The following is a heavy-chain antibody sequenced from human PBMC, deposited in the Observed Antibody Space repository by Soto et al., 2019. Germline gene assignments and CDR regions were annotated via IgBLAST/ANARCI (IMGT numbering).Heavy chain of an antibody. CDR3: ARATYCTGGNCLLDY. CDR2: IYSGGST. D-gene: IGHD2-15*01. J-gene: IGHJ4*02. Sequence: EVQLVESGGGLVQPGGSLRLSCAASEFTVTSNYMSWVRQAPGKGLEWVSVIYSGGSTYYADFVKGTFTIYRDNSKNTVYLQMNSLRAEDTAVYYCARATYCTGGNCLLDYWGQGTLFSVSS. CDR1: EFTVTSNY. V-gene: IGHV3-53*04.